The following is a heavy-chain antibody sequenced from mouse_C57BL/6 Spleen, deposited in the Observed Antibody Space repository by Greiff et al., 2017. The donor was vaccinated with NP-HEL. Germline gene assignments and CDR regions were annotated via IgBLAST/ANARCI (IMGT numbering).Heavy chain of an antibody. D-gene: IGHD2-2*01. V-gene: IGHV2-2*01. CDR1: GFSLTSYG. CDR2: IWSGGST. CDR3: AGGSRQQRVFDS. J-gene: IGHJ2*01. Sequence: QVQLKESGPGLVQPSQSLSITCTVSGFSLTSYGVHWVRQSPGKGLEWLGVIWSGGSTDYNAAFISRLSISKDNSKSQVFFKMNSLQVDETAIYYGAGGSRQQRVFDSGGKGTTPPVPS.